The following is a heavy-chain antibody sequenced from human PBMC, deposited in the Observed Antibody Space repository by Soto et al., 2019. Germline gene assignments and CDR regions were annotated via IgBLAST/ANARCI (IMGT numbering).Heavy chain of an antibody. V-gene: IGHV3-23*01. CDR3: AKRFLALAWGWDLGT. J-gene: IGHJ5*01. Sequence: NWILKNKRKGLEWISRTTASGANTYYSDSVRGRFTTSRDNSKNTLFLQMNSLRVDDTAIYYCAKRFLALAWGWDLGTWGQGPLLTGSS. D-gene: IGHD6-19*01. CDR2: TTASGANT.